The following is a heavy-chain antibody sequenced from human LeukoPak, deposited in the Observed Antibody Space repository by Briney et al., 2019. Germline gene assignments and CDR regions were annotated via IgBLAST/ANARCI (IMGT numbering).Heavy chain of an antibody. CDR2: MYYSGST. CDR3: ARHRGSPYSGSYYYFDY. CDR1: GGSISSSSYC. Sequence: SETLSLTCTVSGGSISSSSYCWGWIRQPPGKGLEWIGNMYYSGSTYYNPSLKSRVTISVDTSKNQFSLKLSSVTAADTAVYYCARHRGSPYSGSYYYFDYWGQGTLVTVSS. D-gene: IGHD1-26*01. J-gene: IGHJ4*02. V-gene: IGHV4-39*01.